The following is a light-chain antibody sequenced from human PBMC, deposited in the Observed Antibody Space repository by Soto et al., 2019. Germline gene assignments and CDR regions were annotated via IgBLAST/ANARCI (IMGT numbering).Light chain of an antibody. Sequence: EIVLTQSPGTLSLSPGERATLPCRASQSVSNNYLAWYQQKPGQAPRLLICGASNRATGIPDRLSGSGSGTDFTLTISRLEPEDFAVYYCQQYGSSGTFGQGTKVDIK. V-gene: IGKV3-20*01. CDR2: GAS. J-gene: IGKJ1*01. CDR1: QSVSNNY. CDR3: QQYGSSGT.